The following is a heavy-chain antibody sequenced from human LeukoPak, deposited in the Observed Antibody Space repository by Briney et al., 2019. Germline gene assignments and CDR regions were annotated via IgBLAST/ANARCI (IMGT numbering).Heavy chain of an antibody. CDR1: GYTFTGYY. D-gene: IGHD3-10*01. Sequence: SVKVSCKASGYTFTGYYMHWVRQAPGQGLEWMGRIIPILGIANYAQKFQGRVTITADKSTSTAYMELSSLRSEDTAVYYCARDRSSLEMWFDPWGQGTLVTVSS. CDR3: ARDRSSLEMWFDP. V-gene: IGHV1-69*04. CDR2: IIPILGIA. J-gene: IGHJ5*02.